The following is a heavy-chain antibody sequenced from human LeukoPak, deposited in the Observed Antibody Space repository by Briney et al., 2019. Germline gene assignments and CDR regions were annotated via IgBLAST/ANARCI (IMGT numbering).Heavy chain of an antibody. J-gene: IGHJ4*02. CDR3: AAIYDFWSGYRSDY. CDR2: IVVGSGNT. Sequence: SVKVSCKASGFTFTSSAVQWVRQARGQRLEWIGWIVVGSGNTNYAQKFQERVTITRDMSTSTAYMELGSLRSEDTAVYYCAAIYDFWSGYRSDYWGQGTLVTVSS. V-gene: IGHV1-58*01. CDR1: GFTFTSSA. D-gene: IGHD3-3*01.